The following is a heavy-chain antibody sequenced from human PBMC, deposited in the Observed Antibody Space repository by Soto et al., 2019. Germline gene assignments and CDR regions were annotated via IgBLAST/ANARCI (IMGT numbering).Heavy chain of an antibody. Sequence: ASVKVSCKASGYTFTSYAMHWVRQAPGQRLEWMGWINAGNGNTKYSQKFQGRVTITRDTSASTAYMELSSLRSEDTAVYYCARALWFGELLEKGGGWFDPWGQGTLVTVSS. V-gene: IGHV1-3*01. CDR3: ARALWFGELLEKGGGWFDP. CDR2: INAGNGNT. D-gene: IGHD3-10*01. CDR1: GYTFTSYA. J-gene: IGHJ5*02.